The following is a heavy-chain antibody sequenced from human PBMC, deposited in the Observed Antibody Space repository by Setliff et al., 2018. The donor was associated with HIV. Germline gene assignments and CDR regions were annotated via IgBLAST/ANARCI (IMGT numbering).Heavy chain of an antibody. V-gene: IGHV1-24*01. CDR2: FDPQDGET. D-gene: IGHD5-12*01. J-gene: IGHJ4*02. CDR1: GGTFSGYA. CDR3: AIDGAGGWLRPMPDF. Sequence: GASVKVSCKASGGTFSGYAISWVRQAPGKGLEWMGYFDPQDGETVYAQKFQGRVTLTEDTSTDTAYMEVSGLRSEDTAVYYCAIDGAGGWLRPMPDFWGPGTLVTVSS.